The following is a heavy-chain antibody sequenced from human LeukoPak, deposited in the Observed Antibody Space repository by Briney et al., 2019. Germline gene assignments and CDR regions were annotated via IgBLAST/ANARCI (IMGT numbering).Heavy chain of an antibody. J-gene: IGHJ4*02. V-gene: IGHV3-23*01. CDR1: GFTFSSYA. Sequence: GGSLRLSCAASGFTFSSYAMSWVRQAPGKGLEWVSGISGSGGSTNYADSVKGRFTISRDNAKNSLYLQMNSLRAEDTAVYYCARAGFGGVTTFDYWGQGTLVTVSS. CDR2: ISGSGGST. CDR3: ARAGFGGVTTFDY. D-gene: IGHD3-16*01.